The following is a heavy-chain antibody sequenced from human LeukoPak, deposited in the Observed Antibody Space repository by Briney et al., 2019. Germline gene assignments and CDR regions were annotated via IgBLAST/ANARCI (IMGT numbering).Heavy chain of an antibody. CDR2: MRYDGSNK. V-gene: IGHV3-30*02. D-gene: IGHD6-19*01. CDR3: AKERGSGWMFPVDY. J-gene: IGHJ4*02. CDR1: GFTFSSYG. Sequence: GGSLRLSCAASGFTFSSYGMHWVRQAPGKGLEWVAFMRYDGSNKYYADSVKGRFTISRDNSKNTLYLQMNSLSAEDTAVYYCAKERGSGWMFPVDYWGQGTLVTVSS.